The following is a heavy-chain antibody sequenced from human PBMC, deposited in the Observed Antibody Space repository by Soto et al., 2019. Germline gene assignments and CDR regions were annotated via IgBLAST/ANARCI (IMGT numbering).Heavy chain of an antibody. CDR1: GYTFTSLD. V-gene: IGHV1-8*01. CDR3: ARGIDQGVDY. J-gene: IGHJ4*02. Sequence: QAQLVQSGAEVKEPGASVKVSCKASGYTFTSLDINWVRQATGQGLEWMGWMTPNSGNTGYAQKFQGRVTMTRDTSISTAYMELSSLSSEDTAVYYCARGIDQGVDYWGQGTLVTVSS. CDR2: MTPNSGNT. D-gene: IGHD2-2*01.